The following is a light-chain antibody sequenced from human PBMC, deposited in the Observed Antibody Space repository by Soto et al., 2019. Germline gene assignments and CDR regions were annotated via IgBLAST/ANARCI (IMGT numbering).Light chain of an antibody. CDR2: DVS. J-gene: IGLJ1*01. CDR3: SSYTSSSTLDV. Sequence: SALTQPASVSGSPGQSITISCTGTSSDVGGYNYVSWYQQHPGKAPKLMIYDVSNRPSGVSNRFSGSKSGNTASLTISGLQAEDEADYYCSSYTSSSTLDVFGTGTKLTVL. CDR1: SSDVGGYNY. V-gene: IGLV2-14*01.